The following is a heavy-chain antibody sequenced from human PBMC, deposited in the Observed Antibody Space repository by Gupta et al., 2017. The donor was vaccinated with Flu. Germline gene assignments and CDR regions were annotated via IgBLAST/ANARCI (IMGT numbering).Heavy chain of an antibody. V-gene: IGHV3-23*01. D-gene: IGHD2-15*01. Sequence: WVRQAPGKGLEWVSAISGSGGSTYYADSVKGRFTISRDNSKNTLYLQMNSLRAEDTAVYYCAKVRLGGYCSGGSCYSFDYWGQGTLVTVSS. CDR2: ISGSGGST. CDR3: AKVRLGGYCSGGSCYSFDY. J-gene: IGHJ4*02.